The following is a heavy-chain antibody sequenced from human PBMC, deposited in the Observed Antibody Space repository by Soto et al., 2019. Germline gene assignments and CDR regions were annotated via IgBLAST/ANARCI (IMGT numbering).Heavy chain of an antibody. CDR1: GGSISTGGYY. V-gene: IGHV4-31*03. D-gene: IGHD4-17*01. CDR2: IYYSGST. J-gene: IGHJ4*02. Sequence: QVQLQESGPGLVKPSQTLSLTCTVSGGSISTGGYYWTWIRQHPGKGLEWIGYIYYSGSTYYNPSLKSRVTISVDTSKNQFSLKLSSVTAADTALYYWARGLSVTLFDNWGQGTLVTVSS. CDR3: ARGLSVTLFDN.